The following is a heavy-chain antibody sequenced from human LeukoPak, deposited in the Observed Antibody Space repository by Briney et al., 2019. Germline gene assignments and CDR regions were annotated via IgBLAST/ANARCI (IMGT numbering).Heavy chain of an antibody. D-gene: IGHD3-9*01. CDR3: ARVGYYDILTGYFY. Sequence: ASVRVSSKASGYTFTIYYMHWVRQAPGQGREWMGIINPSGGSTSYAQKFQGRVTITRNTSISTAYMELSSLRSEDTAVYYCARVGYYDILTGYFYWGQGTLVTVSS. J-gene: IGHJ4*02. CDR2: INPSGGST. CDR1: GYTFTIYY. V-gene: IGHV1-46*01.